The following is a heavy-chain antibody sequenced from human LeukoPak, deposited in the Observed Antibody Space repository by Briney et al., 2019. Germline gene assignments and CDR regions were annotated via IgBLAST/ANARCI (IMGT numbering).Heavy chain of an antibody. Sequence: GGSLRLSCAASGFTFSSYGMHWVRQAPGKGLEWVAVISYDGSNKYYADSVKGRFTISRDNSKNTLYLQMNSLRAEDTAVYYCAKDPVTPYGPGIMDVWGKGTTVTVSS. J-gene: IGHJ6*04. CDR2: ISYDGSNK. D-gene: IGHD3-10*01. V-gene: IGHV3-30*18. CDR1: GFTFSSYG. CDR3: AKDPVTPYGPGIMDV.